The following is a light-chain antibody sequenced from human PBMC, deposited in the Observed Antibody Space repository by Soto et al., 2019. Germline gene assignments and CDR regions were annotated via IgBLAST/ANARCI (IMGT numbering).Light chain of an antibody. CDR1: KIGSKI. CDR3: QVWASTAEFFV. CDR2: DAT. V-gene: IGLV3-21*02. J-gene: IGLJ1*01. Sequence: SYEPTQPPSVSVAPVPTAKITRGGDKIGSKIVHWYKQRPGQAPVAVVFDATDRPSGIPDRISASRSGDTATLTISRVDAGDEADYYCQVWASTAEFFVFGSGTKVTV.